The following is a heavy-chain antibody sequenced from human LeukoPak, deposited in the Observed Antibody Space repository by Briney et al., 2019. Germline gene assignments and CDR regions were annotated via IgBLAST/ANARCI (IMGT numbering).Heavy chain of an antibody. J-gene: IGHJ6*03. CDR1: GGSISSSSYF. V-gene: IGHV4-39*01. CDR3: ARQLYVSGSYYAPMDV. CDR2: VHYSGST. Sequence: PSETLSLTCSVSGGSISSSSYFWGWIRQPPGKGLEWIASVHYSGSTYYNPSLKSRVTISVDTSKNQFSLKLSSVTAADTAVYFCARQLYVSGSYYAPMDVWGKGTTVTISS. D-gene: IGHD3-10*01.